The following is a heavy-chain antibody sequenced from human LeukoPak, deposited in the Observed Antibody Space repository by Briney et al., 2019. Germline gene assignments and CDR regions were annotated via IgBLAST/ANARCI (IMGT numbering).Heavy chain of an antibody. CDR2: IYTSGSN. CDR1: GGSISTYY. J-gene: IGHJ3*02. CDR3: ARGEAVAGTGAFDI. V-gene: IGHV4-4*07. Sequence: SETLSLTCTVSGGSISTYYWSWIRQPAGKGLEWIGRIYTSGSNKYNPSLKSRVTISVDTSKNQFSLKLSSVTAADTAVYYCARGEAVAGTGAFDIWGQGTMVTVSS. D-gene: IGHD6-19*01.